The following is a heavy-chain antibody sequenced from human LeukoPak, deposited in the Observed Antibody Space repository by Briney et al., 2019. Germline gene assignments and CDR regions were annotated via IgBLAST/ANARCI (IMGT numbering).Heavy chain of an antibody. Sequence: PGGSLRLSCAASGFTFSSFAMSWVRQAPGKGLEWVSAITGSGGSTYYADSVKGRFTISRDNAKNSLYLQMYSLRAEDTAVYYCAREQTRGGDLDYWGQGALVTVSS. CDR2: ITGSGGST. V-gene: IGHV3-23*01. D-gene: IGHD1/OR15-1a*01. CDR1: GFTFSSFA. J-gene: IGHJ4*02. CDR3: AREQTRGGDLDY.